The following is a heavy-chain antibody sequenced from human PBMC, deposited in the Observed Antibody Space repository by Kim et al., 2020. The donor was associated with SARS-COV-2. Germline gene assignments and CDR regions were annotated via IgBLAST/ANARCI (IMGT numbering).Heavy chain of an antibody. CDR1: GFTFSSYS. Sequence: GGSLRLSCAASGFTFSSYSMNWVRQAPGKGLEWVSSISSSSSYIYYADSVKGRFTISRDNAKNSLYLQMNSLRAEDTAVYYCARTRSGLRYFDWLFEDGMDVWGKGTTVTVSS. J-gene: IGHJ6*04. CDR2: ISSSSSYI. D-gene: IGHD3-9*01. V-gene: IGHV3-21*01. CDR3: ARTRSGLRYFDWLFEDGMDV.